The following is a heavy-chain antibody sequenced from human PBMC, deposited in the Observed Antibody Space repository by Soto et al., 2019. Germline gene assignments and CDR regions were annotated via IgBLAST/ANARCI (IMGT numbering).Heavy chain of an antibody. V-gene: IGHV1-18*01. Sequence: AASVKVSCKASGYTFSNYGISWVRQAPGQGLEWMGWFSSYNGDARYAQNLQGRVTMTTDTSTSTAYMELWSLRSDDTAVYYCAREDSGGLDYWGQGTLVTVS. J-gene: IGHJ4*02. CDR3: AREDSGGLDY. CDR1: GYTFSNYG. CDR2: FSSYNGDA. D-gene: IGHD1-26*01.